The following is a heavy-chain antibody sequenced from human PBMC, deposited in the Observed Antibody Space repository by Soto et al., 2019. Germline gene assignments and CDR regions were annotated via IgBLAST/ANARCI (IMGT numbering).Heavy chain of an antibody. D-gene: IGHD3-10*01. CDR2: ISYDGSNK. CDR1: GFTFSSYA. CDR3: ARSFRLLWFGDDAFDI. V-gene: IGHV3-30-3*01. J-gene: IGHJ3*02. Sequence: QVQLVESGGGVVQPGRSLRLSCAASGFTFSSYAMHWVRQAPGKGLEWVAVISYDGSNKYYADSVKGRFTISRDNSKNXLYLQMNSLRPEDTAVYYCARSFRLLWFGDDAFDIWGQGTMVTVSS.